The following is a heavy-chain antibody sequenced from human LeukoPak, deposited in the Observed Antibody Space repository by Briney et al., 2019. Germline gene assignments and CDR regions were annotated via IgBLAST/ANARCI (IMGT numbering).Heavy chain of an antibody. Sequence: ASVKVSCKDSGYTLTSYDINWVRPATGQGLEWMGWMNPNSGNTGYAQKFQGRVTMTRNTTISTAYMELSSLRSEDTAVYYCARALDTAMVLDWGQGTLVTVSS. CDR1: GYTLTSYD. V-gene: IGHV1-8*01. CDR3: ARALDTAMVLD. D-gene: IGHD5-18*01. J-gene: IGHJ4*02. CDR2: MNPNSGNT.